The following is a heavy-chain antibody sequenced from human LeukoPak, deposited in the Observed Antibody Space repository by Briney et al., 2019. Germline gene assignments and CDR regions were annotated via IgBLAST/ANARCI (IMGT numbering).Heavy chain of an antibody. Sequence: GGSLRLSCAASGFTVSSNYMSWVRQAPGKGLEWVPVIYSGGSTYYADSVKGRFTISRDNSKNTLYLQMNSLRAEDTAVYYCARDLQTTYCSGGSCYGSAVYWGQGTLVTVSS. V-gene: IGHV3-66*01. CDR3: ARDLQTTYCSGGSCYGSAVY. J-gene: IGHJ4*02. D-gene: IGHD2-15*01. CDR1: GFTVSSNY. CDR2: IYSGGST.